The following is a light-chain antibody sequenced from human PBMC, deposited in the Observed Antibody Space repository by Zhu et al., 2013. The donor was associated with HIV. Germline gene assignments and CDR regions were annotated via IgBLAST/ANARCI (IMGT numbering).Light chain of an antibody. CDR1: QSVLYNSNNKNY. Sequence: DIVMTQSPDSLAVSLGERATINCKSSQSVLYNSNNKNYLAWYQQKPGQPPKLLIYWASTRESGVPDRFSGSGSGTDFTLTISSLQTEDVAVYYCQQYFIAPLTFGPGTTVDI. CDR3: QQYFIAPLT. V-gene: IGKV4-1*01. CDR2: WAS. J-gene: IGKJ3*01.